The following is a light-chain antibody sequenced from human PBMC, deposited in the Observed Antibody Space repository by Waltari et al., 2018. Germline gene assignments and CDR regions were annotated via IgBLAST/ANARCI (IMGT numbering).Light chain of an antibody. V-gene: IGLV2-23*02. CDR1: TSDVGKYNL. CDR2: HVN. Sequence: QSALTQTAAVSGSPGQSITISCTGTTSDVGKYNLVSWYQQHPGKAPALLIYHVNKRPSGVSVSCAGAESGNAASLAITGLQAADEAEYYCGSYAGSAISVFGGRTKLTVL. J-gene: IGLJ3*02. CDR3: GSYAGSAISV.